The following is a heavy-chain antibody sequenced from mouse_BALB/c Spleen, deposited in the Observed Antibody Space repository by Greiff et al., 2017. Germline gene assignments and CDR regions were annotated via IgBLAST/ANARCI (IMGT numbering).Heavy chain of an antibody. J-gene: IGHJ4*01. D-gene: IGHD2-14*01. V-gene: IGHV1S127*01. CDR2: IDPSDSYT. CDR1: GYTFTSYW. Sequence: QVQLQQPGAELVKPGASVKMSCKASGYTFTSYWMHWVKQRPGQGLEWIGVIDPSDSYTSYNQKFKGKATLTVDTSSSTAYMQLSSLTSEDSAVYYCTRVRQAMDDWGQGTSVTVSS. CDR3: TRVRQAMDD.